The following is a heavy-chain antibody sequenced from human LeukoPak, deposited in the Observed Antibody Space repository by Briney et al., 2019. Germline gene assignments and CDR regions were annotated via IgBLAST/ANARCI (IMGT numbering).Heavy chain of an antibody. Sequence: PSETLSLTCTVSGGSISSYYWSWIRQPPGKGLVWIGYIYYSGSTNYNPSLKSRVTISVDTSKNQFSLKLRSVTAADTAVYYCARRPQYGSYDYWGQGTLVTVSS. D-gene: IGHD4-17*01. J-gene: IGHJ4*02. CDR2: IYYSGST. CDR1: GGSISSYY. CDR3: ARRPQYGSYDY. V-gene: IGHV4-59*08.